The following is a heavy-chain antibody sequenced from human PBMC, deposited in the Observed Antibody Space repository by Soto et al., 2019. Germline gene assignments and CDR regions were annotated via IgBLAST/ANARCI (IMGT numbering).Heavy chain of an antibody. CDR2: ISAYNGNT. CDR1: GYTCTSYG. CDR3: ARGGVADHVLLYYYYYGMEV. Sequence: QVQLLQSGAEVKKPGASVKVSCKASGYTCTSYGISWVRQAPGQGLEWMGWISAYNGNTNYAQKLQGRVTMTTDTSTRTAYMELRSLGSDDTAVYYCARGGVADHVLLYYYYYGMEVWGQGTTVTVSS. J-gene: IGHJ6*02. D-gene: IGHD6-19*01. V-gene: IGHV1-18*01.